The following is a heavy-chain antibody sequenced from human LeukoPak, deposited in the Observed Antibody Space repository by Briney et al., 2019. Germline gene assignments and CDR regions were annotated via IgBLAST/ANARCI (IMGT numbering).Heavy chain of an antibody. V-gene: IGHV4-4*02. Sequence: PSGTLSLTCAVSGGSISSGNWCSWVRQPPGKGLEWIGGIHYSGNTYYNPSLKSRVTISVDTSKNQFSLKLSSVSAADTAVYYCARLGAGPTYYDFWSGYSSFYFDYWGQGTLVTVSS. CDR1: GGSISSGNW. CDR2: IHYSGNT. D-gene: IGHD3-3*01. CDR3: ARLGAGPTYYDFWSGYSSFYFDY. J-gene: IGHJ4*02.